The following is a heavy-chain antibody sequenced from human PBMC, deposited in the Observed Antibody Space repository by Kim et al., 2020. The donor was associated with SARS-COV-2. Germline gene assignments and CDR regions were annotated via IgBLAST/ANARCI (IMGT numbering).Heavy chain of an antibody. CDR1: GFTFSSHW. Sequence: GGSLRLSCAASGFTFSSHWMNWVRQAPGKGLEWVANIKQDGSDKYYVDSVKGRFTISRDNAKNSLYLQMNSLRAEDTAVYYCARSINAIILVSRPSFDFLGQGTLVTVSS. J-gene: IGHJ4*02. CDR3: ARSINAIILVSRPSFDF. V-gene: IGHV3-7*01. CDR2: IKQDGSDK. D-gene: IGHD2-8*01.